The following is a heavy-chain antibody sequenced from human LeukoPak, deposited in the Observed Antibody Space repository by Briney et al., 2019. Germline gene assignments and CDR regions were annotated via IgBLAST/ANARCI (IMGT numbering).Heavy chain of an antibody. J-gene: IGHJ4*02. Sequence: SETLSLTCTVSGGSISSGGYYWSWIRQHPGKGLEWIGYTYYSGSTYYNPSLKSRVTISVDTSKNQFSLKLSSVTAADTAVYYCARVPGITIFGVVPPYYFDYWGQGTLVTVSS. D-gene: IGHD3-3*01. V-gene: IGHV4-31*03. CDR3: ARVPGITIFGVVPPYYFDY. CDR1: GGSISSGGYY. CDR2: TYYSGST.